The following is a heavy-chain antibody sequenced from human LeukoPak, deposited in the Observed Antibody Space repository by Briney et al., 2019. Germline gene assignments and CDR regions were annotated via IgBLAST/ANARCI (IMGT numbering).Heavy chain of an antibody. Sequence: GGSLRLSCAASGFTFSGSAMHWVRQASGKGLEWVGRIRSKANSYATAYAASVKGRFTISRDDSKNTAYLQMNSLKTEDTAVYYCTRHDELGYCSSTSCSYYYYYMDVWGKGTTVTVSS. CDR3: TRHDELGYCSSTSCSYYYYYMDV. CDR2: IRSKANSYAT. D-gene: IGHD2-2*01. CDR1: GFTFSGSA. V-gene: IGHV3-73*01. J-gene: IGHJ6*03.